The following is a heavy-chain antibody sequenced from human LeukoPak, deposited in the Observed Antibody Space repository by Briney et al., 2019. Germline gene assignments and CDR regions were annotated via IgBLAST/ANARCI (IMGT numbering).Heavy chain of an antibody. J-gene: IGHJ5*02. CDR3: AKDSYYDSSGYYVA. D-gene: IGHD3-22*01. V-gene: IGHV3-23*01. Sequence: GGSLRLSCAASGSTFTNYAMSWIRQAPGKGLEWVSGISGSGGSTYHTDSVKGRFTISRDNSKNTLYLQMNSLRAEDTAVYYCAKDSYYDSSGYYVAWGQGTLVTVSS. CDR2: ISGSGGST. CDR1: GSTFTNYA.